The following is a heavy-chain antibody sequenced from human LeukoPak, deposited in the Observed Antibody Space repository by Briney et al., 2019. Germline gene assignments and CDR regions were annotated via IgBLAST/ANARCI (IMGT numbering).Heavy chain of an antibody. CDR2: IYSSGST. CDR1: GFTVSSNY. Sequence: SGGSLRLSCAASGFTVSSNYMNWVRQAPGKGLEWVSLIYSSGSTHYADSVEGRFTISRDNSKNTLYLQMNSLRAEDTAVYYCARGGDSSYYGDYWGQGTLVTVSS. V-gene: IGHV3-66*01. D-gene: IGHD3-22*01. CDR3: ARGGDSSYYGDY. J-gene: IGHJ4*02.